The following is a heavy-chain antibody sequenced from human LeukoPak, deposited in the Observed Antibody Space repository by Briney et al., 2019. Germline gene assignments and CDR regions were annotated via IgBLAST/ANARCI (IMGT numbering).Heavy chain of an antibody. V-gene: IGHV3-7*03. CDR3: AKGQEPWIQLWFSGDY. J-gene: IGHJ4*02. CDR1: GFFFNSYW. D-gene: IGHD5-18*01. Sequence: GGSLRLSCVTSGFFFNSYWMSWVRQAPGKGLEWVANENQDGSEIYYVDSVKGRFIMSRDNTKNSFYLQMSSLRVEDTAVYYCAKGQEPWIQLWFSGDYWGQGTLVTVSS. CDR2: ENQDGSEI.